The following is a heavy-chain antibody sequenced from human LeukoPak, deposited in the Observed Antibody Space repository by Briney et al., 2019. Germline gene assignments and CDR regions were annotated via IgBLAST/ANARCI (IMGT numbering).Heavy chain of an antibody. D-gene: IGHD3-10*01. CDR2: IYPGDSDT. CDR3: ARLGEVNYYGSGSYYKMIYYYYGMDV. V-gene: IGHV5-51*01. Sequence: GESLKISCKGSGYSFTSYWIGWVRQMPGKGLEWMGIIYPGDSDTRYSPSFQGQVTISADKSISTAYLQWSSLKASETALHYLARLGEVNYYGSGSYYKMIYYYYGMDVWGQGTTVTVSS. CDR1: GYSFTSYW. J-gene: IGHJ6*02.